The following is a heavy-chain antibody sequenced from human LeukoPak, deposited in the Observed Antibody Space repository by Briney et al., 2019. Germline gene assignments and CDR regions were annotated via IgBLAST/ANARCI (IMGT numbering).Heavy chain of an antibody. D-gene: IGHD5-12*01. V-gene: IGHV3-23*01. Sequence: QPGGSLILSCAASGFTFSAHSMTWVRQAPGKGLEWVSGISASGDATFYADSVKGRFTISRDNSKNTVDLQMNSLRAEDTAVYYCTKWSGYGDSWGQGTLVTVSS. CDR3: TKWSGYGDS. CDR2: ISASGDAT. CDR1: GFTFSAHS. J-gene: IGHJ4*02.